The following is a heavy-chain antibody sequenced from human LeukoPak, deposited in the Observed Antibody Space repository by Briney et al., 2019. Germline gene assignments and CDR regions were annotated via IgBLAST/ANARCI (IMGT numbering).Heavy chain of an antibody. V-gene: IGHV3-23*01. CDR1: GFTFSSYA. CDR2: ISGSGGST. D-gene: IGHD3-22*01. CDR3: AKAGSEDYFDSNGWIDY. Sequence: PGGSLRLSCAASGFTFSSYAMSWVRQAPGKGLEWVSAISGSGGSTYYADSVKGRFTISRDNSKNTLYLQMNSLRAEDTAVYYCAKAGSEDYFDSNGWIDYWGQGTLVTVSS. J-gene: IGHJ4*02.